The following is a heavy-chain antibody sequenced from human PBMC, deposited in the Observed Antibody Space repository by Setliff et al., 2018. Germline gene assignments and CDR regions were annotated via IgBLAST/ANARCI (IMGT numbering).Heavy chain of an antibody. CDR2: INPSSGRT. J-gene: IGHJ3*02. D-gene: IGHD3-22*01. CDR3: ARDVFPYHYEGAFDI. V-gene: IGHV1-46*01. CDR1: GYTFTSHY. Sequence: ASVKVSCKASGYTFTSHYMHWVRQAPVLGLEWMGTINPSSGRTSYAQKFQGRVTMTRDTSTSTVYMDMSSLRSEDTAVYYCARDVFPYHYEGAFDIWGQGTMVTVS.